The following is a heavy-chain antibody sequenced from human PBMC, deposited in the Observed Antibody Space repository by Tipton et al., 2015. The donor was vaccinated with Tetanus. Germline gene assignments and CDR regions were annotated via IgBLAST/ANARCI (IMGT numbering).Heavy chain of an antibody. Sequence: TLSLTCAVSGGSISSAGYYWSWIRQPPGKGLEWIGYIYHSGSTYYNPSPKSRVIISVDRSKNHFSLKLSSVTAADTAVYYCVRQSLKNIVFDYWGQGTLVTVSS. CDR2: IYHSGST. J-gene: IGHJ4*02. CDR3: VRQSLKNIVFDY. V-gene: IGHV4-30-2*01. D-gene: IGHD3-16*02. CDR1: GGSISSAGYY.